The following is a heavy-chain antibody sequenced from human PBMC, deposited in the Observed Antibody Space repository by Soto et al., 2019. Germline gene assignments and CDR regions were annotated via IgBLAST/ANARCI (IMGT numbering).Heavy chain of an antibody. CDR3: AKEEWPGFDY. CDR1: GFTFSSYG. V-gene: IGHV3-23*01. D-gene: IGHD3-3*01. CDR2: ISGSGGST. Sequence: EVQLLESGGGLVQPGGSLRLSCAASGFTFSSYGMSWVRQAPGKGLEWVSDISGSGGSTYYADSVKRRFTVSRDNSKNTLYLQMNSLRAEDTAVYYCAKEEWPGFDYWGQGTLVTVSS. J-gene: IGHJ4*02.